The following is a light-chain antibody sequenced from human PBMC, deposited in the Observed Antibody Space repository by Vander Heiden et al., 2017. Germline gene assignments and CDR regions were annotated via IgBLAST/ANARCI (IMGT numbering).Light chain of an antibody. V-gene: IGKV1-9*01. J-gene: IGKJ2*01. CDR1: QGISSY. CDR3: QQLNSYPGYT. Sequence: IQLTQSASSLSASVGDRVTITCRASQGISSYLAWYQQKPGKAPKLLIYAASTLQSGVPSRFSGSGSGTDFTLTISSLQPEDFATYYCQQLNSYPGYTFGQGTKLEIK. CDR2: AAS.